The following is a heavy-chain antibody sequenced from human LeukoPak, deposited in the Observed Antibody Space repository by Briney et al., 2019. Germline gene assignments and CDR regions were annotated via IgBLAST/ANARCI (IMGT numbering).Heavy chain of an antibody. CDR1: GLIFSNYA. Sequence: GGSLRLSCAASGLIFSNYAMSWVRQAPGKGLEWVSGVSDSGDTTWDADSVKGRFTISRDNSKNTVYLQMNSLRAEDTAVYYCAKNSHWESDYWGRGTLVTVSS. CDR2: VSDSGDTT. J-gene: IGHJ4*02. CDR3: AKNSHWESDY. D-gene: IGHD1-26*01. V-gene: IGHV3-23*01.